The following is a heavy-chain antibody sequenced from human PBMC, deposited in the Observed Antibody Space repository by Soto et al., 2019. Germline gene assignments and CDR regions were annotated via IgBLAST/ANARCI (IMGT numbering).Heavy chain of an antibody. Sequence: QVQLQESGPGLVKPSQTLSLTCTVSGGSISSGGSYWSWIRQHPGKGLEWIGYIYYSGSTYYNPSLKGRVTISVDTSKNQFSLKLSSVTAADTAVYYCARGQDYYDSSGENYFDYWGQGTLVTVSS. CDR2: IYYSGST. J-gene: IGHJ4*02. V-gene: IGHV4-31*03. CDR1: GGSISSGGSY. CDR3: ARGQDYYDSSGENYFDY. D-gene: IGHD3-22*01.